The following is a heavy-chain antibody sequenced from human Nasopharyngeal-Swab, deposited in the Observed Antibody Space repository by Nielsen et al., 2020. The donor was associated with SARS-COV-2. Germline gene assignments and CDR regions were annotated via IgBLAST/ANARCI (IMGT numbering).Heavy chain of an antibody. CDR3: ARHYDFWSGYYNSHFYGMDV. J-gene: IGHJ6*02. CDR2: ISSSGSTI. Sequence: GESLKISCAASGFTFSSYEMNWVRQAPGKGLEWVSYISSSGSTIYYADSVKGRFTISRDNAKNSLYLQMNSLRTEDRAVYYCARHYDFWSGYYNSHFYGMDVWGQGTTVTVSS. V-gene: IGHV3-48*03. D-gene: IGHD3-3*01. CDR1: GFTFSSYE.